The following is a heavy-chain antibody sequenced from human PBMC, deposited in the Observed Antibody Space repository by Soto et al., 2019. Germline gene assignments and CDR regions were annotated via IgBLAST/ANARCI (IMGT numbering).Heavy chain of an antibody. V-gene: IGHV1-2*02. CDR3: ASPLTTMGRGADY. J-gene: IGHJ4*02. CDR2: INPNSGGT. CDR1: GYTFICYY. D-gene: IGHD3-10*01. Sequence: ASVKVSCKVSGYTFICYYMHWVRQPPGQGLEWMGWINPNSGGTNYAQKFQGRVTMTRDTSISTAYMELSRLRSDDTAVYYCASPLTTMGRGADYRGKVTLVTVS.